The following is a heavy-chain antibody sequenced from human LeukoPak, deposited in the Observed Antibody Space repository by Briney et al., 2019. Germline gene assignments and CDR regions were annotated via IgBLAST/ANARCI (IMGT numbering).Heavy chain of an antibody. J-gene: IGHJ3*01. CDR1: GFTLSSYA. CDR2: ISGSGGST. CDR3: AKDQASGWPHDAFDV. Sequence: GGSLRLSCAASGFTLSSYAMSWVRQAPGKGLEWVSAISGSGGSTYYADSVKGRFTISRDNSKNTLYLQMNSLRAEDTAVYYCAKDQASGWPHDAFDVRGQGTMVTVSS. D-gene: IGHD6-19*01. V-gene: IGHV3-23*01.